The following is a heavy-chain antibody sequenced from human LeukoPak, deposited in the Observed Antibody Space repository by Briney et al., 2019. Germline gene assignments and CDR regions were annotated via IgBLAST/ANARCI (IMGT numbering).Heavy chain of an antibody. V-gene: IGHV3-30-3*02. CDR2: ISYDGSNK. CDR3: AKTYYYDSSGYYVFDY. CDR1: GFTFSSYA. J-gene: IGHJ4*02. D-gene: IGHD3-22*01. Sequence: GGSLRLSCAASGFTFSSYAMHWVRQAPGKGLEWVAVISYDGSNKYYADSVKGRFTISRDNSKNTLYLQMYSLRAEDTAVYYCAKTYYYDSSGYYVFDYWGQGTLVTVSS.